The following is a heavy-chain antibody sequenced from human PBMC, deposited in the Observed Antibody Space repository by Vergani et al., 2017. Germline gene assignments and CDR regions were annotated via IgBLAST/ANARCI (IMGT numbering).Heavy chain of an antibody. D-gene: IGHD4-23*01. CDR2: IYYSGST. CDR3: ARVGSTTTFVTAGGNYYYYGMDV. CDR1: GGSISSGSYY. J-gene: IGHJ6*02. Sequence: LQLQESGPGLVKPSETLSLTCTVSGGSISSGSYYWSWIRQPPGKGLEWIGYIYYSGSTNYNPSLKSRVTISVDTSKNQFSLKLSSVTAADTAVYYCARVGSTTTFVTAGGNYYYYGMDVWGQGTTVTVSS. V-gene: IGHV4-61*01.